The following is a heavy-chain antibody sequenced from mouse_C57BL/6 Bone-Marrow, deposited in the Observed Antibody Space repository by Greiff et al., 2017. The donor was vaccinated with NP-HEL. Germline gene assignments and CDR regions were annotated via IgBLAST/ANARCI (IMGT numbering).Heavy chain of an antibody. CDR3: ARGAY. V-gene: IGHV1-80*01. CDR1: GYEFSNYW. CDR2: IYPGDGDT. J-gene: IGHJ3*01. Sequence: QVQLQQSGAELVKPGASVKISCKASGYEFSNYWMNWVKQRPGKGLEWIGQIYPGDGDTNYNGNFKDKATLTADKSSSTAYMQLSRLTSGDSSVYFCARGAYWGQGTLVTVSA.